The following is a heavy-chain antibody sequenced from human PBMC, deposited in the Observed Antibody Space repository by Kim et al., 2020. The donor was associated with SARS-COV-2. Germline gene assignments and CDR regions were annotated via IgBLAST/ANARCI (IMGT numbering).Heavy chain of an antibody. D-gene: IGHD3-16*02. CDR1: GYTLTELS. J-gene: IGHJ4*02. Sequence: ASVKVSCKVSGYTLTELSMHWVRQAPGKGLEWMGGFDPEDGETIYAQKFQGRVTMTEDTSTDTAYMELSSLRSEDTAVYYCATDRGLRLGELSLPHFDYWGQGTLVTVSS. CDR2: FDPEDGET. V-gene: IGHV1-24*01. CDR3: ATDRGLRLGELSLPHFDY.